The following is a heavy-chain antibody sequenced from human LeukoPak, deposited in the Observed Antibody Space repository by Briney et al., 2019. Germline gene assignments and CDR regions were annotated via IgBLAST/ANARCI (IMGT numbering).Heavy chain of an antibody. CDR3: AKDAPLVNYDILTGFTWFDP. CDR2: ISSSSSYI. D-gene: IGHD3-9*01. J-gene: IGHJ5*02. Sequence: PGGSLRLSCAASGFTFSSYSMNWVRQAPGKGLEWVSSISSSSSYIYYADSVRGRFTISRDNSKNTLYLQMNSLRAEDTAVYYRAKDAPLVNYDILTGFTWFDPWGRGTLVTVSS. V-gene: IGHV3-21*04. CDR1: GFTFSSYS.